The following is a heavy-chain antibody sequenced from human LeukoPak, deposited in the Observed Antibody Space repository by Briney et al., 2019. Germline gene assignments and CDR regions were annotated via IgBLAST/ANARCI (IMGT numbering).Heavy chain of an antibody. V-gene: IGHV3-30*18. D-gene: IGHD4-11*01. Sequence: GGSLRLSCAASGFTFSSYGMHWVRQAPGKGLEWVAVISYDGSNKYYADSVKGRFTISRDNSKNTLYLQMNSLRAEDTAVYYCAKDYSDSNSVDYWGQGTLVTVSS. CDR2: ISYDGSNK. CDR1: GFTFSSYG. CDR3: AKDYSDSNSVDY. J-gene: IGHJ4*02.